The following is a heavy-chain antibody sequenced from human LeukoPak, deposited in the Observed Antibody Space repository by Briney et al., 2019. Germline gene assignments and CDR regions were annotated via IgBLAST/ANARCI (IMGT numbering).Heavy chain of an antibody. CDR2: ISYDGSNK. V-gene: IGHV3-30*01. CDR3: ARDPEIAARELDY. J-gene: IGHJ4*02. CDR1: GFTFSSYA. D-gene: IGHD6-6*01. Sequence: QPGGSLRLSCAASGFTFSSYAMHWVRQAPGKGLEWVAVISYDGSNKYYADSVKGRFTISRDNSKNTLYLQMNSLRAEDTAVYYCARDPEIAARELDYWGQGTLVTVSS.